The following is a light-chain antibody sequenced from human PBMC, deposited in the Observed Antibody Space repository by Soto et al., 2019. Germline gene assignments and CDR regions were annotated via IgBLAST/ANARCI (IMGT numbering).Light chain of an antibody. CDR2: EVT. V-gene: IGLV2-18*02. CDR3: SSFTSSNTWV. Sequence: QSALTQPPSVSGSPGQSVTISCTGTSSDFGIYNRVSWYQQSPGTAPKLIIYEVTNRPSGVPDRFSGSKSGNTASLTISGLQAEDEADYYCSSFTSSNTWVLGGGTKVTVL. J-gene: IGLJ3*02. CDR1: SSDFGIYNR.